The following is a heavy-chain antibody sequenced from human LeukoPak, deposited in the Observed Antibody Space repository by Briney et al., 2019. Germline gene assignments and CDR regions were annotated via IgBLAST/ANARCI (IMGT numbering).Heavy chain of an antibody. CDR3: ARDRSDSSGYYYFDY. CDR2: TYHSGTS. Sequence: SETLSLTCTVSGYSISNGYYWGWIRRPPGKGLEWIGTTYHSGTSYYNPSLKSRVTISVDTSKNQLSLKVNSVTAADTAVYYCARDRSDSSGYYYFDYWGQGTLVTVSS. V-gene: IGHV4-38-2*02. D-gene: IGHD3-22*01. CDR1: GYSISNGYY. J-gene: IGHJ4*02.